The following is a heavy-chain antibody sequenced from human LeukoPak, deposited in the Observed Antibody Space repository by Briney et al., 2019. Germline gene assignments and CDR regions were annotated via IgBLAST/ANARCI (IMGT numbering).Heavy chain of an antibody. V-gene: IGHV3-30*04. CDR1: GFTFDDYA. CDR3: ARDPPFRTEWSQNHFDF. Sequence: GGSLRLSCAPSGFTFDDYAFHWVRQAPGQGLEWVALISHDGGNIYYTPSVQGRFTISRDNSKNMLHLQMNSLRREDTAVYYCARDPPFRTEWSQNHFDFWGQGTLVTVSS. D-gene: IGHD3-3*01. CDR2: ISHDGGNI. J-gene: IGHJ4*02.